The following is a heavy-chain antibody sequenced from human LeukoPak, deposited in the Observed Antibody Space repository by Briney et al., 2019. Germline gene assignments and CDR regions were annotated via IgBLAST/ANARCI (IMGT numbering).Heavy chain of an antibody. CDR1: GFTFSSYG. V-gene: IGHV3-33*01. D-gene: IGHD3-10*01. CDR2: IWYDGSNK. CDR3: ARTSFRFGELLPVDY. Sequence: GGSLRLSCAASGFTFSSYGMHWARQAPGKGLEWVAVIWYDGSNKYYADSVKGRFTISRDNSKNTLYLQMNSLRAEDTAVYYCARTSFRFGELLPVDYWGQGTLVTVSS. J-gene: IGHJ4*02.